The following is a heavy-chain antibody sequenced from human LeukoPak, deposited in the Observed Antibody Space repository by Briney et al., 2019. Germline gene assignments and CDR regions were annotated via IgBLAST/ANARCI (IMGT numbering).Heavy chain of an antibody. D-gene: IGHD6-13*01. CDR3: ARGDRGTAAGNNWFNP. J-gene: IGHJ5*02. CDR2: ISYDGNEK. V-gene: IGHV3-30*19. CDR1: GFTFSHYG. Sequence: GGSLRLSCAASGFTFSHYGMHWVRQTPGKGLEWVAVISYDGNEKYQVDSVKGRFTISRDNSKNTLYLQMNSLRVEDTAVYYCARGDRGTAAGNNWFNPWGQGTLVTVSS.